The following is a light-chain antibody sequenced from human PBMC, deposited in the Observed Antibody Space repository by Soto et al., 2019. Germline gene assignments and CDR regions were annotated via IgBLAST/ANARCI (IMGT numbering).Light chain of an antibody. J-gene: IGKJ1*01. Sequence: VLTQSPAPLSLAPEERATLSCMASENVRTFVDWYQQKPGQAHRLLIYGASNRATGLPARFSGSGSGTDFTLTISTLEPEDFAVYYCQQHSHWPQWTFGQGTRVEIQ. V-gene: IGKV3-11*01. CDR1: ENVRTF. CDR3: QQHSHWPQWT. CDR2: GAS.